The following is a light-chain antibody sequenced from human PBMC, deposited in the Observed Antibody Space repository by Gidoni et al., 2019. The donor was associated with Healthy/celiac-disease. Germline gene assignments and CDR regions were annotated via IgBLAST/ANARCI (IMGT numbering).Light chain of an antibody. Sequence: IQMTQSPSSLSASVGDRVTITCRASQSISSYLNWYQQKPGKAPKLLIYAASSLQSGVPSRFSGSGSGTDFTLTISSLQPEDFATYYCQQSYSTPSITFXXXTRLEIK. J-gene: IGKJ5*01. CDR3: QQSYSTPSIT. CDR2: AAS. V-gene: IGKV1-39*01. CDR1: QSISSY.